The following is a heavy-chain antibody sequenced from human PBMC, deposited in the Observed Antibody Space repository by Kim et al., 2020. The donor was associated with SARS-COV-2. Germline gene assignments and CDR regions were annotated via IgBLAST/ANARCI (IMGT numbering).Heavy chain of an antibody. D-gene: IGHD2-15*01. Sequence: GRSLRLSCVASGFTFSACAMGWVRQPTGKGLQLVSSISHSGSDTYYADSVKGRFTISRDYSRDTMYLQMNSLRTEDTAVYLCAKDIFEYSGMDAWGQGTT. V-gene: IGHV3-23*01. CDR3: AKDIFEYSGMDA. J-gene: IGHJ6*02. CDR2: ISHSGSDT. CDR1: GFTFSACA.